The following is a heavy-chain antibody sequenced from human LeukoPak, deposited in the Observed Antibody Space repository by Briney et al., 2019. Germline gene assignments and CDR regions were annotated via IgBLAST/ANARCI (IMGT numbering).Heavy chain of an antibody. V-gene: IGHV3-21*01. CDR3: ARNLAVAGISADGIY. J-gene: IGHJ4*02. D-gene: IGHD6-19*01. CDR2: ISSSSSYI. Sequence: GGSLRLSCAASGFTFSVYSMNWVRQAPGKGLEWVSSISSSSSYIYYADSVKGRFTISRDNAKNSLYLQMNSLRAEDTAVYYCARNLAVAGISADGIYWGQGTLVTVSS. CDR1: GFTFSVYS.